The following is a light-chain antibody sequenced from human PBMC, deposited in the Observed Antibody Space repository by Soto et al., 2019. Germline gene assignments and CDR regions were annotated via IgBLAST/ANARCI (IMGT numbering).Light chain of an antibody. CDR2: DVN. CDR1: SSDVGGYNF. J-gene: IGLJ2*01. V-gene: IGLV2-14*03. CDR3: SSYTSSSTRV. Sequence: QSALTQPASVSGSPGQSITISCTGTSSDVGGYNFVSWYQQLLGKAPKLMIFDVNHRPSGVSNRFSGSKSGNTASLTISGLQAEDEADYYCSSYTSSSTRVFGGGTKLTVL.